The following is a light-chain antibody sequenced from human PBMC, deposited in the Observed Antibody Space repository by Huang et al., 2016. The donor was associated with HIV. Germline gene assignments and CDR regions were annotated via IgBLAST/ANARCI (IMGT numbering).Light chain of an antibody. V-gene: IGKV3-15*01. J-gene: IGKJ1*01. CDR2: DAS. CDR1: QSVSTN. CDR3: QQYNAWPPWT. Sequence: ETVMTQSPATLSVSPGERATLSCRASQSVSTNLAWYQQRPGQAPRLLIYDASTRATGVPARFSGSGSGTEFTLTISSLQSGDFAGYFCQQYNAWPPWTFGQGTKVEIK.